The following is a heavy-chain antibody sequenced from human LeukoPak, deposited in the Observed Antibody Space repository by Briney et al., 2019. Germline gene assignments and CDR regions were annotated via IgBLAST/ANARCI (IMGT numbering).Heavy chain of an antibody. CDR1: GLTFDDYG. J-gene: IGHJ4*02. Sequence: GGSLRLSCEGSGLTFDDYGMSWVRQPPGKGLEWVSGINRNGSSTDYADSVKGRFTISRDNAKNSHFLQMSSLRVDDTALYYCARGFRNGPFDCWGQGTLVTVSS. D-gene: IGHD2-8*01. V-gene: IGHV3-20*04. CDR3: ARGFRNGPFDC. CDR2: INRNGSST.